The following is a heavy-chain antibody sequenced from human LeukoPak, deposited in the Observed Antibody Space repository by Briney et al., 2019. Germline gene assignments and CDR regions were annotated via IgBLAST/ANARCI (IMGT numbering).Heavy chain of an antibody. D-gene: IGHD5-12*01. Sequence: ASVKVSCKASGYTFTSYDINWVRQATGQGLEWMGWMNPNSGNTGYAQKFQGRVTMTRDTSTSTVYMELSSLRSEDTAVYYCARSSSIPWLRSWFDPWGQGTLVTVSS. V-gene: IGHV1-8*01. J-gene: IGHJ5*02. CDR2: MNPNSGNT. CDR3: ARSSSIPWLRSWFDP. CDR1: GYTFTSYD.